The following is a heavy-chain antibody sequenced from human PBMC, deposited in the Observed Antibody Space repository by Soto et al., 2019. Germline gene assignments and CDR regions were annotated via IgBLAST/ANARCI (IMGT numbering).Heavy chain of an antibody. Sequence: SQTLSLTCAISGDSVSSNTASWNCIIQSPSRFLEWLGRTYFRSKWYNDYAVSEKSRIIINPDTSNNQFSLQLNSVTPEDTAVYFRAKGDNLGPKTGYAFDPWGQGIMVTVSS. CDR3: AKGDNLGPKTGYAFDP. D-gene: IGHD5-12*01. V-gene: IGHV6-1*01. CDR2: TYFRSKWYN. CDR1: GDSVSSNTAS. J-gene: IGHJ5*02.